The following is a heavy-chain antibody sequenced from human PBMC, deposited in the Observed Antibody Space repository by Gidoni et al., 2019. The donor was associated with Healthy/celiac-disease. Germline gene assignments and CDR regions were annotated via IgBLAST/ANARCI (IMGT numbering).Heavy chain of an antibody. CDR1: GFPFSSYS. Sequence: EVQLVESGGGLVKPGGSLRLSCAASGFPFSSYSMNWVRQAPGKGLEWVSSISSSSSYIYYADSVKGRFTISRDNAKNSLYLQMNSLRAEDTAVYYCARESGGLTYYDILTGYPYWGQGTLVTVSS. J-gene: IGHJ4*02. CDR3: ARESGGLTYYDILTGYPY. CDR2: ISSSSSYI. D-gene: IGHD3-9*01. V-gene: IGHV3-21*01.